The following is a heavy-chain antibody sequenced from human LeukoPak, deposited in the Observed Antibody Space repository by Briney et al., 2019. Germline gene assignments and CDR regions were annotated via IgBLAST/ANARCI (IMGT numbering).Heavy chain of an antibody. CDR1: GFTFSSYG. CDR2: IRYDGSNK. J-gene: IGHJ4*02. CDR3: AKLDSSGWSRPFDY. V-gene: IGHV3-30*02. D-gene: IGHD6-19*01. Sequence: GGSLRLSCAASGFTFSSYGMHWVRQAPGKGLEWVAFIRYDGSNKYYADSVKGRFTISRDNSKNTLYLQMNSLRAEDTAVYYCAKLDSSGWSRPFDYWGQGTLVTVSS.